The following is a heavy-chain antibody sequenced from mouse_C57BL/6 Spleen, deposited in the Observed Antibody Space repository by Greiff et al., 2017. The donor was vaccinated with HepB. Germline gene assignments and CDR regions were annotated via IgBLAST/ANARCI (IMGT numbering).Heavy chain of an antibody. V-gene: IGHV1-15*01. CDR3: TRGTDYDERYAMDY. CDR1: GYTFTDYE. J-gene: IGHJ4*01. D-gene: IGHD2-4*01. Sequence: QVQLQQSGAELVRPGASVTLSCKASGYTFTDYEMHWVKQTPVHGLEWIGAIDPETGGTAYNQKFKGKAILTADKSSSTAYMELRSLTSEDSAVYYCTRGTDYDERYAMDYWGQGTSVTVSS. CDR2: IDPETGGT.